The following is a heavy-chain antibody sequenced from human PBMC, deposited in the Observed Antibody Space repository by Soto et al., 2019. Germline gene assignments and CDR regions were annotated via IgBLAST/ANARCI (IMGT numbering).Heavy chain of an antibody. D-gene: IGHD5-12*01. CDR2: IYYSGST. V-gene: IGHV4-59*01. CDR1: GGSISSYY. CDR3: ARTDHIVTRIWNNWFDP. Sequence: SETLSLTCTVSGGSISSYYWSWIRQPPGKGLEWIGYIYYSGSTNYNPSLKSRVTISVDTSKNQFSLKLSSVTAADTAVYYCARTDHIVTRIWNNWFDPWGQGTLVTVSS. J-gene: IGHJ5*02.